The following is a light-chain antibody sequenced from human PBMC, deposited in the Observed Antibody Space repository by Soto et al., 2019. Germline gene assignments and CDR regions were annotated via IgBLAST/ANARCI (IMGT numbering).Light chain of an antibody. CDR2: EVT. CDR3: SSFERSGTRV. V-gene: IGLV2-14*01. Sequence: QSVLTQPASVSGSPGQSITISCTGTSSDVGGYRYVSWYQQHPGKAPKLIIYEVTSRPSGVSSRFSGSKSGNTASLTISGLQTEDEADYYCSSFERSGTRVIGGGTKLTVL. J-gene: IGLJ2*01. CDR1: SSDVGGYRY.